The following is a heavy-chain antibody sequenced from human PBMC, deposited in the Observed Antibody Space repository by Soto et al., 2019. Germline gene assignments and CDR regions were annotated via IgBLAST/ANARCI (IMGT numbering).Heavy chain of an antibody. CDR1: GGTFSSYA. J-gene: IGHJ1*01. D-gene: IGHD6-13*01. CDR2: IIPIFGTA. CDR3: ADSSSWPAEYFQH. V-gene: IGHV1-69*06. Sequence: VQLVQSGAEVKKPGSSVKVSCKASGGTFSSYAISWVRQVPGQGLEWMGGIIPIFGTANYAQKFQGRVTITADKSTGTAYMELSSLRSADPAVYDCADSSSWPAEYFQHSGQCTLVTVSS.